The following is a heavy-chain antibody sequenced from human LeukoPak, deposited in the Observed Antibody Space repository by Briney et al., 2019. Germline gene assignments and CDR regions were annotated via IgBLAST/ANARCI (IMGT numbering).Heavy chain of an antibody. CDR3: ARGLDLYYYYFDY. V-gene: IGHV4-39*07. D-gene: IGHD3-10*01. Sequence: SETLSLTCTVSGGSISSSSYYWGWIRQPPGKGLEWIGSINYSGSTNYNSSLKSRVTISVDTSKNQFSLKLSSVTAADTAVYYCARGLDLYYYYFDYWGQGTLVTVSS. J-gene: IGHJ4*02. CDR1: GGSISSSSYY. CDR2: INYSGST.